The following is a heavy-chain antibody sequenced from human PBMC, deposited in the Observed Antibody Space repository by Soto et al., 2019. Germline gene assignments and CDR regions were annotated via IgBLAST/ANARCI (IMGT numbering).Heavy chain of an antibody. V-gene: IGHV1-18*01. Sequence: ASVKVSCKASGYTFTSYGINWVRQAPGQGLEWMGWISTYNGNTDYAQKLQGRVTMTTDTSTTTAYMELRSLRSDDTAVYYCARVAVRYIVTGLNWFDPCAQRTLVPVSA. CDR3: ARVAVRYIVTGLNWFDP. D-gene: IGHD3-9*01. CDR1: GYTFTSYG. J-gene: IGHJ5*02. CDR2: ISTYNGNT.